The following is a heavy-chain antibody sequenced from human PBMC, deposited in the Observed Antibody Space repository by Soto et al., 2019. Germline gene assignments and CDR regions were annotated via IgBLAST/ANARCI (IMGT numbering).Heavy chain of an antibody. CDR1: GGTFSSYA. CDR2: IIPIFGTA. D-gene: IGHD6-6*01. CDR3: ARDSSGSSSPVRYYYYGMDV. J-gene: IGHJ6*02. V-gene: IGHV1-69*13. Sequence: SVKVSCKASGGTFSSYAISWVRQAPGQGLEWMGGIIPIFGTANYAQKFQGRVTITADESTSTAYMELSSLRSEDTAVYYCARDSSGSSSPVRYYYYGMDVRGQGTTVTVSS.